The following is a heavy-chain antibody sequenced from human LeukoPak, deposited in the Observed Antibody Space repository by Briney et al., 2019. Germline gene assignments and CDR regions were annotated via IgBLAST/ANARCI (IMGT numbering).Heavy chain of an antibody. Sequence: ASLKVSCKPSGYTFTSYGISWVRQAPGQALEWMGIINPSGGSTSYAQKFQGRVTMSRDMSTSTVYMELSSLRSEDTAVYYCARLGYYDFWSGYVTVDYWGQGTLVTVS. CDR1: GYTFTSYG. V-gene: IGHV1-46*01. CDR2: INPSGGST. D-gene: IGHD3-3*01. J-gene: IGHJ4*02. CDR3: ARLGYYDFWSGYVTVDY.